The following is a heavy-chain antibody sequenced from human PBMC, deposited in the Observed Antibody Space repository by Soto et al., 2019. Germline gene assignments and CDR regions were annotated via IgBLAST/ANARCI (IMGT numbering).Heavy chain of an antibody. V-gene: IGHV3-48*01. CDR2: ISRSSGTI. CDR1: GFSFNDYS. Sequence: EVQLVESGGGLVQPGGSLRLSCAASGFSFNDYSMNWVRQAPGKGLEWVSYISRSSGTIYYADSVKGRFTISRDNAKNSLYLQMNSLRAEDTAVYYCARQRSMAVWGQGTTVTVSS. CDR3: ARQRSMAV. J-gene: IGHJ6*02.